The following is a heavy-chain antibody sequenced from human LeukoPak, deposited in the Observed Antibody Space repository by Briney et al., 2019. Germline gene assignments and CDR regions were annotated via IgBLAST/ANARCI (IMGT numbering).Heavy chain of an antibody. CDR3: TKDLPSTAGGVIVH. D-gene: IGHD3-16*01. Sequence: GGSLRLSCGVSGLTFSDAWLTWVRQGPGKGLEWVGLIRSKVDGGTADYATTVKGRFTISRDDSKNMLYLQMNGLKTEDTAIYYCTKDLPSTAGGVIVHWGQGALVTVSS. CDR1: GLTFSDAW. CDR2: IRSKVDGGTA. V-gene: IGHV3-15*01. J-gene: IGHJ5*02.